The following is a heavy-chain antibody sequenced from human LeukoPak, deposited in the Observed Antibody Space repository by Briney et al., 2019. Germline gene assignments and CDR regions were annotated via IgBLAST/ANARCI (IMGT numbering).Heavy chain of an antibody. D-gene: IGHD3-22*01. CDR3: ARGWDYYDSSGYYPPFAY. J-gene: IGHJ4*02. CDR2: ISYDGSNK. CDR1: GFTFSSYA. V-gene: IGHV3-30-3*01. Sequence: PGGSLRLSCAASGFTFSSYAMHWVRQAPGKGLEWGAVISYDGSNKYYADSVKGRFTISRDNSKNTLYLQMNSLRAEDTAVYYCARGWDYYDSSGYYPPFAYWGQGTLVTVSS.